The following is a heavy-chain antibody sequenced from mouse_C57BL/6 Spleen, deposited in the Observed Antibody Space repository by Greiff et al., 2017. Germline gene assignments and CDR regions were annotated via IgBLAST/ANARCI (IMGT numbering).Heavy chain of an antibody. CDR1: GYTFTSYW. CDR3: ARRGDGGFAY. CDR2: IDPSDSYT. V-gene: IGHV1-69*01. Sequence: QVQLQQPGAELVMPGASVKLSCKASGYTFTSYWMHWVKQRPGQGLEWIGEIDPSDSYTNYNQKFKGKSTLTVDKSSSTAYMQLSSLTSEDCAVYYCARRGDGGFAYWGQGTLVTVSA. J-gene: IGHJ3*01. D-gene: IGHD3-3*01.